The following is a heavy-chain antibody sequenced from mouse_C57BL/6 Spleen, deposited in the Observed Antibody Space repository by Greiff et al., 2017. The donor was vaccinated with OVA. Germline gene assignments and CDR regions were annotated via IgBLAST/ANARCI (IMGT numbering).Heavy chain of an antibody. D-gene: IGHD1-1*01. CDR1: GYAFSSYW. V-gene: IGHV1-80*01. CDR3: AREGPSYGSSYGKAWFAY. CDR2: IYPGDGDT. Sequence: QVQLQQSGAELVKPGASVKISCEASGYAFSSYWMNWVKQRPGKGLEWIGQIYPGDGDTNYNGKFKGKATLTADKSSSTAYMQLSSLTSEDSAVYFCAREGPSYGSSYGKAWFAYWGQGTLVTVSA. J-gene: IGHJ3*01.